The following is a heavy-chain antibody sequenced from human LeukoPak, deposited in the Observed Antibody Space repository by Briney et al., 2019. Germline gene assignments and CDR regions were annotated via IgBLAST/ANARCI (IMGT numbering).Heavy chain of an antibody. Sequence: GGSLRLSCAASGFTFSSYEMNWVRQAPGKGLEWVSYISSSGSTIYYADSVKGRFTISRDNAKNSLYLQMNSLRAEDTAVYYCARYSLQQLPPSYFDYWGQGTLVTVSP. CDR2: ISSSGSTI. D-gene: IGHD6-13*01. J-gene: IGHJ4*02. V-gene: IGHV3-48*03. CDR1: GFTFSSYE. CDR3: ARYSLQQLPPSYFDY.